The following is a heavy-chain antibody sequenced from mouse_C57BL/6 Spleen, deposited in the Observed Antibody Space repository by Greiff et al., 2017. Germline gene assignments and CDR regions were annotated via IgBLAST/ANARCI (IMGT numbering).Heavy chain of an antibody. Sequence: EVKLMESGGGLVKPGGSLKLSCAASGFTFSSYTMSWVRQTPEKRLEWVATISGGGGNTYYPDSVKGRFTISRDNAKNTLYLQMSSLRSEDTALYYCARGKGYDDGFAYWGQGTLVTVSA. CDR1: GFTFSSYT. V-gene: IGHV5-9*01. CDR3: ARGKGYDDGFAY. D-gene: IGHD2-2*01. CDR2: ISGGGGNT. J-gene: IGHJ3*01.